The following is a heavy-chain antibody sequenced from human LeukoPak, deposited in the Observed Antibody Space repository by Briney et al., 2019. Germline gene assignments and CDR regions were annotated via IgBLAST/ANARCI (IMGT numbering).Heavy chain of an antibody. J-gene: IGHJ4*02. Sequence: ASVKVSCKASGYTFTGYYMHWVRQAPGQGLEWMGRINPNSGGTNYAQKFQGRVTMTRDTSISTAYMELSRLRSDDTAVYYCARDHHYDSSGYYYWGQGTLVTVSS. CDR2: INPNSGGT. CDR1: GYTFTGYY. D-gene: IGHD3-22*01. CDR3: ARDHHYDSSGYYY. V-gene: IGHV1-2*06.